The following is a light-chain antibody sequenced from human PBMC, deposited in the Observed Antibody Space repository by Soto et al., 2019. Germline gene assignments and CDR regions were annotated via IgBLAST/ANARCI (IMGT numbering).Light chain of an antibody. CDR2: EAS. V-gene: IGKV3-11*01. CDR3: QQRMSWPLT. Sequence: EIVLRQSPATLSLSPGERATLSCRASQSVGLALAWFQQKPGQAPRLLIYEASKRAAGIPARFSGSGSGTDFTLTISSLESGDFAVYYCQQRMSWPLTFGGGAKVEMK. CDR1: QSVGLA. J-gene: IGKJ4*01.